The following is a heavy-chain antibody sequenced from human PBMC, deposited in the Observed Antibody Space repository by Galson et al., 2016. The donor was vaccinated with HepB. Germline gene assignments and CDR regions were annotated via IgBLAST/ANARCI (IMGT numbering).Heavy chain of an antibody. J-gene: IGHJ4*02. V-gene: IGHV3-23*01. D-gene: IGHD1-26*01. Sequence: SLRLSCAASGFTFRSYAMSWVRQAPGKGLEWVSAISGSGGSTYYADSVKGRFTISRDNSKNTLYLQMNSLRAEDTAVYYCAKDLVSGSYSPYYFDCWGQGTLVTVSS. CDR2: ISGSGGST. CDR1: GFTFRSYA. CDR3: AKDLVSGSYSPYYFDC.